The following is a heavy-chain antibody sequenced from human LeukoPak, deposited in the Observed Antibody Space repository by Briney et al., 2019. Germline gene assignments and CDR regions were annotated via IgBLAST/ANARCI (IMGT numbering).Heavy chain of an antibody. CDR1: GFTFSNYW. Sequence: PGGSLRLSGAASGFTFSNYWMSWVRLAAGKGLEWVANIKQDGSEKYYVDSVKGRFTISRDNAKNSLYLQMNSLRAEDTAVYYCASSRDVFIDYCGQGALVTVFS. J-gene: IGHJ4*02. V-gene: IGHV3-7*02. CDR3: ASSRDVFIDY. D-gene: IGHD5-24*01. CDR2: IKQDGSEK.